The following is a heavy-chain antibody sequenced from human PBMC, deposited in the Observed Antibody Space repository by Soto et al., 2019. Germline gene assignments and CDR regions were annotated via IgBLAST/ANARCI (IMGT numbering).Heavy chain of an antibody. J-gene: IGHJ4*02. V-gene: IGHV3-21*01. Sequence: GGSLRLSCAASGFTFSSYSMNWVRQAPGKGLEWVSSISSSSSYIYYADSVKGRFTISRDNAKNSLYLQMNSLRAEDTAVYYCARALTQGWELRYWGQGTLVTVSS. CDR2: ISSSSSYI. D-gene: IGHD1-26*01. CDR1: GFTFSSYS. CDR3: ARALTQGWELRY.